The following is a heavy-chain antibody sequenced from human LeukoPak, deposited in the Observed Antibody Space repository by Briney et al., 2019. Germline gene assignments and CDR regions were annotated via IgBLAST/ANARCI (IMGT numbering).Heavy chain of an antibody. J-gene: IGHJ4*02. D-gene: IGHD3-3*01. CDR1: GFIFSSYV. CDR3: ARVWSGYSNSDY. V-gene: IGHV3-48*01. Sequence: GGSLRLSCAASGFIFSSYVMTWVRQAPGKGLESVSYISSSGSTILYADSVKGRFTISRDNAKNSLYLQMNSLRGEDTAVYYCARVWSGYSNSDYWGQGALVTVSA. CDR2: ISSSGSTI.